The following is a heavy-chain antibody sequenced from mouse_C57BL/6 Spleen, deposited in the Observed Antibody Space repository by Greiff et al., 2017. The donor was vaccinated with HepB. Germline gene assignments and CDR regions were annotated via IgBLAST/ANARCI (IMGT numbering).Heavy chain of an antibody. CDR2: FYPGSGSI. D-gene: IGHD1-1*01. Sequence: VKLMESGAELVKPGASVKLSCKASGYTFTEYTIHWVKQRSGQGLEWIGWFYPGSGSIKYNEKFKDKATLTADKSSSTVYMELSRLTSEDSAVYFCARHEDEDGSSYDWYFDVWGTVTTVTVSS. CDR3: ARHEDEDGSSYDWYFDV. CDR1: GYTFTEYT. J-gene: IGHJ1*03. V-gene: IGHV1-62-2*01.